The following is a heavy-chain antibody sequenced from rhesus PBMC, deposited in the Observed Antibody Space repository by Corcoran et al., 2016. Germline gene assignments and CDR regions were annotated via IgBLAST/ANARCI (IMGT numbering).Heavy chain of an antibody. D-gene: IGHD3-16*01. CDR1: GGSISGYYL. J-gene: IGHJ4*01. Sequence: QVQLQESGPGVTKPSETLSLTCAVSGGSISGYYLWSWLRQPPGKGLEWIGYIYGGSGSTSYNPSLKNRVTISKDTSKNQFSLKLSSVTAADTAVYYCSSGSYYKFDYWGQGVLVTVSS. CDR2: IYGGSGST. CDR3: SSGSYYKFDY. V-gene: IGHV4S7*01.